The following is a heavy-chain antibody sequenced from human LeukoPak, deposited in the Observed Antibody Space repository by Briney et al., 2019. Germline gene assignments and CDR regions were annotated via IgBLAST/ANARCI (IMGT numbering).Heavy chain of an antibody. J-gene: IGHJ5*02. CDR2: IYYSGST. D-gene: IGHD3-10*01. Sequence: SETLSLTCTVSGGSISSYYWSWIRQPPGKGLEWIGYIYYSGSTNYNPSLKSRVTISVDTSKNQFSLKPSSVTAADTAVYYCARRITMVRGVIDWFDPWGQGTLVTVSS. CDR3: ARRITMVRGVIDWFDP. V-gene: IGHV4-59*12. CDR1: GGSISSYY.